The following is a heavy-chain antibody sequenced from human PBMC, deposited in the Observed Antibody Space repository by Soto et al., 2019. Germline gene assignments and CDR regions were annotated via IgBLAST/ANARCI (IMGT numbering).Heavy chain of an antibody. CDR1: GGSISSGGYY. CDR2: IYYSGST. Sequence: TLSLTCTVSGGSISSGGYYWSWIRQHPGKGLEWIGYIYYSGSTYYNPSLKSRVTISVXXXXXXXXXXXXXXXXADTAVYYCARGLRYYGMDVWGQGTTVTVSS. V-gene: IGHV4-31*03. D-gene: IGHD3-10*01. CDR3: CARGLRYYGMDV. J-gene: IGHJ6*02.